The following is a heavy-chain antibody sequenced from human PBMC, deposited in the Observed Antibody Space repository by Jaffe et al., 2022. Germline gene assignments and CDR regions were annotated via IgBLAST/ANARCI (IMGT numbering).Heavy chain of an antibody. CDR3: ARVLSPIDPSIVGATLLDY. CDR2: IYSGGST. CDR1: GFTVSSNY. V-gene: IGHV3-53*04. J-gene: IGHJ4*02. D-gene: IGHD1-26*01. Sequence: EVQLVESGGGLVQPGGSLRLSCAASGFTVSSNYMSWVRQAPGKGLEWVSVIYSGGSTYYADSVKGRFTISRHNSKNTLYLQMNSLRAEDTAVYYCARVLSPIDPSIVGATLLDYWGQGTLVTVSS.